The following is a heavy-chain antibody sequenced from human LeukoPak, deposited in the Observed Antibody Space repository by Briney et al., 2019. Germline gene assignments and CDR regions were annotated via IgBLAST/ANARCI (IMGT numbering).Heavy chain of an antibody. Sequence: GESLKISCKASGYTFTNYWIGWVRQMPGKGLEWMGTIYPGDSDTRYSPSFQGHVTISADRSISTAYLQWSSLRASDSAMYYCATLAYSHEWFWPWGQGTLVTVSS. D-gene: IGHD3-3*01. CDR1: GYTFTNYW. CDR2: IYPGDSDT. V-gene: IGHV5-51*01. CDR3: ATLAYSHEWFWP. J-gene: IGHJ5*02.